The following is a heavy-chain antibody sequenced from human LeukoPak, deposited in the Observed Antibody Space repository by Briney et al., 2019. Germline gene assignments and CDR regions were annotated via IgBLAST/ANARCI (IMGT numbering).Heavy chain of an antibody. CDR3: ARYRRGGGDYGDYDWVDY. D-gene: IGHD4-17*01. Sequence: SETLSLTCTVAGGSISSSSYYWGWIRQPPGKGLEWIGSIYYSGSTYYNPSLKSRVTISVDTSKNQFSLKLSSVTAADTAVYYWARYRRGGGDYGDYDWVDYWGQGTLVTVSS. CDR1: GGSISSSSYY. J-gene: IGHJ4*02. CDR2: IYYSGST. V-gene: IGHV4-39*07.